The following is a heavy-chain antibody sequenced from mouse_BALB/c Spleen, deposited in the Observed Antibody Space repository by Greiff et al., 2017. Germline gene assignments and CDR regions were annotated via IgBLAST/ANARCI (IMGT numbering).Heavy chain of an antibody. CDR2: IYPGDGDT. J-gene: IGHJ1*01. D-gene: IGHD1-1*01. CDR1: GYTFTSYW. Sequence: VQLQQSGAELARPGASVKLSCKASGYTFTSYWMQWVKQRPGQGLEWIGAIYPGDGDTRYTQKFKGKATLTADKSSSTAYMQLSSLASEDSAVYYCARGGDYYGSSSYWYFDVWGAGTTVTVSS. CDR3: ARGGDYYGSSSYWYFDV. V-gene: IGHV1-87*01.